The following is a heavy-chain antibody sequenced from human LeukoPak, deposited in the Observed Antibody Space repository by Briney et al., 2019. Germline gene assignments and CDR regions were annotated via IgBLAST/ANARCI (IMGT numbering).Heavy chain of an antibody. D-gene: IGHD6-13*01. V-gene: IGHV1-69*04. CDR2: IIPILGIA. CDR3: ARDGIAAAVTGY. Sequence: ASVKVSCKVSGYTFTSYGFSWVRQAPGQGLEWMGRIIPILGIANYAQKFQGRVTITADKSTSTAYMELSSLRSEDTAVYYCARDGIAAAVTGYWGQGTLVTVSS. J-gene: IGHJ4*02. CDR1: GYTFTSYG.